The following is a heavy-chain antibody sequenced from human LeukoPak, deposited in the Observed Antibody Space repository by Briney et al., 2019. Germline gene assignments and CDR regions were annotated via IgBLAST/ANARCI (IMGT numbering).Heavy chain of an antibody. CDR1: GFAFSGYG. D-gene: IGHD6-19*01. Sequence: GGSLRLSCAASGFAFSGYGMHWVRQAPGKGLEWVTYIAYDGSDKFYADSVRGRFTISRDNSKNTLYLLMNSLRVDDTAIHYCVAIAVAGQFYWGQGTLVSVPS. CDR2: IAYDGSDK. J-gene: IGHJ4*02. CDR3: VAIAVAGQFY. V-gene: IGHV3-30*02.